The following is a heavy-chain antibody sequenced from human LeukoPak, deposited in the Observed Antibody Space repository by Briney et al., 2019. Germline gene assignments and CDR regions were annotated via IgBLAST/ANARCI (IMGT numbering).Heavy chain of an antibody. Sequence: ASVKVSCKASGYTFTSYGISWVRQAPGQGLEWMGWISTYNGNTNYAQKFQGRVTMTTDTSTSTAYTELRSLRSDDTAVYYCARDPTEDFWSGFYSYFDFWGQGTLVTVSS. D-gene: IGHD3-3*01. V-gene: IGHV1-18*01. CDR2: ISTYNGNT. CDR3: ARDPTEDFWSGFYSYFDF. J-gene: IGHJ4*02. CDR1: GYTFTSYG.